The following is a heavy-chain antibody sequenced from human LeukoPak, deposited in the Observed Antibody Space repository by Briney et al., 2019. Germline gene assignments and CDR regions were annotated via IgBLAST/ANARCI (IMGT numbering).Heavy chain of an antibody. V-gene: IGHV4-59*08. Sequence: SETLSLTCTVSGGSISSYYWSWIRQPPGKGLEWIGYIYYSGSTNYNPPLKSRVTISVDTSKNQFSLKLSSVTAADTAVYYCARLLRSVYYMDVWGKGTTVTVSS. J-gene: IGHJ6*03. CDR2: IYYSGST. CDR1: GGSISSYY. D-gene: IGHD3-3*01. CDR3: ARLLRSVYYMDV.